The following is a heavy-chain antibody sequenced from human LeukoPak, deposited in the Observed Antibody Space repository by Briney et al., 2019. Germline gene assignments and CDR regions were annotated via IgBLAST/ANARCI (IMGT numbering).Heavy chain of an antibody. CDR3: AREQGYYSVPGY. CDR1: GFTFSSYW. J-gene: IGHJ4*02. V-gene: IGHV3-74*01. Sequence: PGGSLRLSCAASGFTFSSYWMHWVRQAPGKGLVWVSRINSDGSSTSYAESVKGRFTISRDNAKNTLYLQMNSLRAEDTAVYYCAREQGYYSVPGYWGQGTLVTVSS. CDR2: INSDGSST. D-gene: IGHD3-22*01.